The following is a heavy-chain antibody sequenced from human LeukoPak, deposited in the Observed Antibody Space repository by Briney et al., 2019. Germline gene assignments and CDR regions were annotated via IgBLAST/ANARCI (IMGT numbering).Heavy chain of an antibody. J-gene: IGHJ4*02. CDR1: GFTFGTYW. V-gene: IGHV3-7*01. D-gene: IGHD2-15*01. CDR3: ARARYCSSGNCYKDY. CDR2: MNGDGSEK. Sequence: GGSLRLSCAASGFTFGTYWMSWVRQAPGKGLEWVANMNGDGSEKYFAGSVKGRFTISRDNARNSLFLQMNSLRAEDTAVYYCARARYCSSGNCYKDYWGQGSLVTVSS.